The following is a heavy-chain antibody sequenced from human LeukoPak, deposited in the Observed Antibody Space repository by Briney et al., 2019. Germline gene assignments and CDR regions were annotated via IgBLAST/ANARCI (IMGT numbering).Heavy chain of an antibody. CDR2: ITSTGRYI. D-gene: IGHD2-2*01. CDR1: GFNFIDYT. Sequence: GGSPRLSCAASGFNFIDYTMNWVRQAPGKGLEWVSSITSTGRYIFYADSLKGRFTISRDNAKKSLYLQMNSLRAEDTAVYYCVKERSRTGYFDYWGQGTLVTVSS. V-gene: IGHV3-21*01. CDR3: VKERSRTGYFDY. J-gene: IGHJ4*02.